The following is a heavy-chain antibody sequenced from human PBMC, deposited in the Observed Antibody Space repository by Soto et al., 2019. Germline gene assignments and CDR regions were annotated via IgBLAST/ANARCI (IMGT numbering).Heavy chain of an antibody. CDR1: GSTFSSYA. D-gene: IGHD3-22*01. V-gene: IGHV1-69*13. J-gene: IGHJ4*02. CDR2: IIPIFGTA. Sequence: PVKASCKASGSTFSSYAISWVRQAPGQGLEWMGGIIPIFGTANYAQKFQGRVTITADESTSTAYMELSSLRSKDTAVYYCARDYYASSGYTDYWGQGTLVTV. CDR3: ARDYYASSGYTDY.